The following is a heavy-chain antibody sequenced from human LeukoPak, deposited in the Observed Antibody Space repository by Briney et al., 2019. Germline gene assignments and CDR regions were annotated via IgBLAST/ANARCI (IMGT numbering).Heavy chain of an antibody. J-gene: IGHJ5*02. Sequence: PSETLSLTCTVSGGSISSYYWSWIRQPAGKGLEWIGRIYTSGSTNYNPSLKSRVTMSVDTSKNQFSLKLSSVTAADTAVYYCARTHYGGNSGWFDPWGQGTLVTVSS. CDR2: IYTSGST. CDR1: GGSISSYY. CDR3: ARTHYGGNSGWFDP. D-gene: IGHD4-23*01. V-gene: IGHV4-4*07.